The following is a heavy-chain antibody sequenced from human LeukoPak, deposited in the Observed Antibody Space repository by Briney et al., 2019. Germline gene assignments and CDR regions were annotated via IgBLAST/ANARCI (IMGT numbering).Heavy chain of an antibody. CDR2: INEDGREK. V-gene: IGHV3-7*01. CDR1: GFTFRTYW. CDR3: ASGKSSHIY. Sequence: GGSLRLSCEASGFTFRTYWMTWVRQAPGKGLEGVANINEDGREKYYAGSEKVPFTSSRDNSKKSLYLQLNSLNAEDTAMYQCASGKSSHIYWGQGTLFTVSS. D-gene: IGHD2-21*01. J-gene: IGHJ4*02.